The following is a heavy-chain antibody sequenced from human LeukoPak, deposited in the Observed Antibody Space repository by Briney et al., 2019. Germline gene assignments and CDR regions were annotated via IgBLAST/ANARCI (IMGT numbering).Heavy chain of an antibody. CDR2: INHSGST. CDR1: GGSFSGYY. J-gene: IGHJ4*02. CDR3: ARRKMHQYYYDSSGYRY. Sequence: LETLSLTCAVYGGSFSGYYWSWIRQPPGKGLEWIGEINHSGSTNYNPSLKSRVTISVDTSKNQFSLKLSSVTATDTAVYYCARRKMHQYYYDSSGYRYWGQGTLVTVSS. V-gene: IGHV4-34*01. D-gene: IGHD3-22*01.